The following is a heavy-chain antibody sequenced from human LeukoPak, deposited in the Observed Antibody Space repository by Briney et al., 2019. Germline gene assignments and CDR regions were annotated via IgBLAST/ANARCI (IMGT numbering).Heavy chain of an antibody. CDR2: IYYSGST. V-gene: IGHV4-39*01. J-gene: IGHJ4*02. D-gene: IGHD3-10*01. CDR3: ARHGPGGWYYGSGSYYRFFDY. Sequence: SETLSLTCTVSGGSISISSYYWGWIRQPPGKGLEWIGSIYYSGSTHYNPSLKSRVTISVDTSKNQFSLKLSSVTAADTAVYYCARHGPGGWYYGSGSYYRFFDYWGQGTLVTVSS. CDR1: GGSISISSYY.